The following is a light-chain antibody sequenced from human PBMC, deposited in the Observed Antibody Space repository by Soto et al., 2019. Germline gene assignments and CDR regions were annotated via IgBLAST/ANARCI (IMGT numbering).Light chain of an antibody. CDR3: QQFNNWPRT. V-gene: IGKV3-15*01. CDR2: GAS. CDR1: QSISSN. Sequence: EVVRTQSPATLSVSPCEGATLSFRASQSISSNLAWYQQKPGQAPRLLMYGASTRATGFPARFSGSGSGTEFTLTISSLRSEDFAVYYCQQFNNWPRTFGQGTKV. J-gene: IGKJ1*01.